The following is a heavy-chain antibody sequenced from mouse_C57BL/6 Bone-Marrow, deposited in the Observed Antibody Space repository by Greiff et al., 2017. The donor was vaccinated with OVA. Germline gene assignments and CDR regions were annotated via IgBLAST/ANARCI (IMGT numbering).Heavy chain of an antibody. CDR2: ISNGGGST. J-gene: IGHJ4*01. Sequence: EVQGVESGGGLVQPGGSLKLSCAASGFTFSDYYMYWVRQTPEKRLEWVAYISNGGGSTYYPDTVKGRSTISRDNAKNTLYLQMSRLKSEDTAMYYCARDSWNAMDYWGQGTSVTVSS. CDR1: GFTFSDYY. D-gene: IGHD2-12*01. CDR3: ARDSWNAMDY. V-gene: IGHV5-12*01.